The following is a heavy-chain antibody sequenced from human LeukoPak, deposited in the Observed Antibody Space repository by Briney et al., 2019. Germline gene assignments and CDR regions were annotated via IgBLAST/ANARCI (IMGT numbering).Heavy chain of an antibody. CDR2: INPNSGGT. CDR3: ARGIKLDY. V-gene: IGHV1-2*02. CDR1: GGTFSSYA. J-gene: IGHJ4*02. D-gene: IGHD3-10*01. Sequence: GASVKVSCKASGGTFSSYAISWVRQAPGQGLEWMGWINPNSGGTNYAQKFQGRVTMTRDTSISTAYMELSRLRSDDTAVYYCARGIKLDYWGQGTLVTVSS.